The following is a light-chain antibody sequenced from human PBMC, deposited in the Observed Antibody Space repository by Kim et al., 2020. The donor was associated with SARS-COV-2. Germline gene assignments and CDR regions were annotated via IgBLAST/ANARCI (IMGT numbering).Light chain of an antibody. V-gene: IGKV1-5*03. J-gene: IGKJ1*01. CDR3: QQYKSYSWT. CDR2: EAS. Sequence: ASVGERLTITCRASQSISSTLAWYQQKPGKAPKLLIYEASTFESGVPSRFSGSGSGTKFTLTISSLQPDDFATYYCQQYKSYSWTFGQGTKVDIK. CDR1: QSISST.